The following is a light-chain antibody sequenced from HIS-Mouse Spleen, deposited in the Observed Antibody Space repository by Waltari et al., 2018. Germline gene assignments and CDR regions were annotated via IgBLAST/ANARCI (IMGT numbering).Light chain of an antibody. CDR2: EDS. CDR1: ALPKKY. V-gene: IGLV3-10*01. J-gene: IGLJ2*01. Sequence: SYELTQPPSVSVSPGQTARITCSGDALPKKYAYWYQQKPGQAPVLVIYEDSKQPSGIPGRFSGCSSWKMATLTISGAQVEDEADYYCYSTDSSGNHRVFGGGTKLTVL. CDR3: YSTDSSGNHRV.